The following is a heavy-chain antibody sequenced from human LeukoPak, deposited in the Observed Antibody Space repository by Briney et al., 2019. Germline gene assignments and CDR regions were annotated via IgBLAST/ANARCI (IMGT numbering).Heavy chain of an antibody. V-gene: IGHV3-30*02. D-gene: IGHD6-19*01. CDR3: ARDGAVAGPGNFDY. Sequence: PGGSLRLSCAASGFTFSSYGMHWVRQAPGKGLEWVAFVHYDGTYIYYADSVKGRFTISRDNSKNTLYLQMNSLRAEDTAVYYCARDGAVAGPGNFDYWGQGTLVTVSS. J-gene: IGHJ4*02. CDR1: GFTFSSYG. CDR2: VHYDGTYI.